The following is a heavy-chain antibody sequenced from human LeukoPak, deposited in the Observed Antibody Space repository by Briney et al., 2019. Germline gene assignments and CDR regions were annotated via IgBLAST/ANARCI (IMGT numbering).Heavy chain of an antibody. Sequence: PGGSLRLSCAASGFTFRSDWMHWVRQAPGKGLVWVSRIRGSRSVTRCADSVKGRFPISRENAKNTLFLQMNSLRADDTAVYYCVRDSAECTGGFCFFVSWGQGTLVTVSS. D-gene: IGHD2-8*02. CDR3: VRDSAECTGGFCFFVS. CDR1: GFTFRSDW. CDR2: IRGSRSVT. J-gene: IGHJ4*02. V-gene: IGHV3-74*01.